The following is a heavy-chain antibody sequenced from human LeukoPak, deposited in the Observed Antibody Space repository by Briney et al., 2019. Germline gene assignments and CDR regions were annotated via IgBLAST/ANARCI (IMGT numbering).Heavy chain of an antibody. Sequence: GASVKVSCKASGGTFSSYAISWVRQAPGQGLEWMGRIIPILGIANYAQKFQGRVPITADKSTSTAYMELSSLRFEDTAVYYCARDRTQLWLPGYYYGMDVWGQGTTVTVSS. CDR3: ARDRTQLWLPGYYYGMDV. CDR2: IIPILGIA. V-gene: IGHV1-69*04. D-gene: IGHD5-18*01. J-gene: IGHJ6*02. CDR1: GGTFSSYA.